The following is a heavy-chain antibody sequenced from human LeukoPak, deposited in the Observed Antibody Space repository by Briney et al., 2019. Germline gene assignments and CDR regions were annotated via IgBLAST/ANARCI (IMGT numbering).Heavy chain of an antibody. CDR2: IKQDGSEK. J-gene: IGHJ3*02. Sequence: PGGSLRLSCAASGFTLSSYWMSWVRQAPGKGLEWVANIKQDGSEKYYVDSVKGRFTISRDNAKNSLYLQMNSLRAEDTAVYYCARDNDAFDIWGQGTMVTVSS. CDR1: GFTLSSYW. V-gene: IGHV3-7*01. CDR3: ARDNDAFDI.